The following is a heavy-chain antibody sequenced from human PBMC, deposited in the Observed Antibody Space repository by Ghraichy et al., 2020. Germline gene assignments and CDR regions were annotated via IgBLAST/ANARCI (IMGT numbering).Heavy chain of an antibody. CDR3: ARDRINVIPEAMYDF. CDR1: GFTVINYA. Sequence: GESLNISCVASGFTVINYAMSWVRQAPGKGLEWVSAISDIGDEIYYADSVKGRFTISRDNSKNTVYLQMNSLRAEDTAVYFCARDRINVIPEAMYDFWGQGTQVTVSS. V-gene: IGHV3-23*01. D-gene: IGHD2-2*01. CDR2: ISDIGDEI. J-gene: IGHJ4*02.